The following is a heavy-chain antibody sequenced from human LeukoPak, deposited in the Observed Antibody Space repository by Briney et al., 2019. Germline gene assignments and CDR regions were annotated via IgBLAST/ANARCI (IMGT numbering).Heavy chain of an antibody. CDR3: ARPEEGSGSYPY. CDR2: ISGSGGST. V-gene: IGHV3-23*01. CDR1: GFTFSSYA. J-gene: IGHJ4*02. Sequence: GGSLRLSCAASGFTFSSYAMSWVRQAPGKGLEWVSAISGSGGSTYYADSVKGRFTISRDNSKNTLYLQMNSLRAEDTAVYYCARPEEGSGSYPYWGQGTLVTVSS. D-gene: IGHD3-10*01.